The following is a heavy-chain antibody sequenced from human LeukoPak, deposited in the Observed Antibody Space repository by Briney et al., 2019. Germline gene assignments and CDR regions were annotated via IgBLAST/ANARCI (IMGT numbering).Heavy chain of an antibody. J-gene: IGHJ4*02. Sequence: SDTLSLTCGVPGYSISSNNWWGWVRQPPGKGLEWIGYIHHSGSSKYNLSLKNRVTMSLDTSKNQVSLKLSSVTAADTAVYYCAGYCSGGSCYSFYWGQGTLVTVSS. V-gene: IGHV4-28*01. D-gene: IGHD2-15*01. CDR3: AGYCSGGSCYSFY. CDR1: GYSISSNNW. CDR2: IHHSGSS.